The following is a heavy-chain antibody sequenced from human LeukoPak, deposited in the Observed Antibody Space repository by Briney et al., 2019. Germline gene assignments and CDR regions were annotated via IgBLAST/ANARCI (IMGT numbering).Heavy chain of an antibody. V-gene: IGHV4-59*12. Sequence: SETLSLTCTVSGGSISSYYWSWIRQTPGKGLEWIGYTYYSGSTNFNPSLKSRVTISVDTSKNQFSLKMSSVTAADTAVYYCARPSYYGSGSYTYWGQGTLVTVSS. CDR2: TYYSGST. CDR1: GGSISSYY. CDR3: ARPSYYGSGSYTY. D-gene: IGHD3-10*01. J-gene: IGHJ4*02.